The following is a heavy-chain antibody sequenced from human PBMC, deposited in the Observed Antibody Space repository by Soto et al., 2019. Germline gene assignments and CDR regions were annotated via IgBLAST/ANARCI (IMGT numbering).Heavy chain of an antibody. CDR2: INPSSGGT. D-gene: IGHD3-10*01. Sequence: QVQLVQSGAEVTKPGASVKVSCKTSGYTFTDYYMQWVRQAPGQGLEWVGWINPSSGGTFYAQRFHGRVTMTRDSSINTAYMELSSLRSDDTAVYYCARDRFRGVYGMDVWGQGTTVTVSS. J-gene: IGHJ6*02. CDR3: ARDRFRGVYGMDV. V-gene: IGHV1-2*02. CDR1: GYTFTDYY.